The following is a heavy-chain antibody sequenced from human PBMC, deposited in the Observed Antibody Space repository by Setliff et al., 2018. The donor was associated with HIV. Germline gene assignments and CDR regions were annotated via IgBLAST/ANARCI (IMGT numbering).Heavy chain of an antibody. CDR3: ARRRGQKATGWYYFDF. CDR2: IYHSGNT. D-gene: IGHD6-19*01. V-gene: IGHV4-59*05. Sequence: SETLSLTCTVSGGSISSYYWSWIRQPPGKGLEWIGSIYHSGNTYYNPSLKSRVSISVDTSKRQFSLKLTSVTAGDSALYYCARRRGQKATGWYYFDFWGQGALVTVSS. J-gene: IGHJ4*02. CDR1: GGSISSYY.